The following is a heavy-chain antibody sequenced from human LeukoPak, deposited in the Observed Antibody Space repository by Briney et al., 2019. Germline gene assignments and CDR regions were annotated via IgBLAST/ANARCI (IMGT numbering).Heavy chain of an antibody. J-gene: IGHJ4*02. CDR1: GVSIISYY. CDR3: ARGSQVGRAAAAFDY. CDR2: IYYSGST. V-gene: IGHV4-59*08. Sequence: SETLSLTCTVSGVSIISYYWSWIRQPPGKGLEWIGYIYYSGSTNYNPSLKSRVTILVDTSNNQFSLMLTSVTAADTAVYYCARGSQVGRAAAAFDYWGQGALVTVSS. D-gene: IGHD6-13*01.